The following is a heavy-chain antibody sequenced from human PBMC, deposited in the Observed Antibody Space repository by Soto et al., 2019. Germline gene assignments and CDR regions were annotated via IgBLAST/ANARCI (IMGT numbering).Heavy chain of an antibody. V-gene: IGHV3-7*01. CDR3: ARDYLPRTGDYCFDY. J-gene: IGHJ4*02. CDR1: GFTFNSYW. Sequence: EVQLVESGGGLVQPGGSLRLSCAASGFTFNSYWMSWVRQAPGKGLEWVANINQDGSEKHYVDSVRGRFTISRDNAKNSLYLQINSLRAEDTAVYYCARDYLPRTGDYCFDYWGQGTLVTVSS. D-gene: IGHD2-21*02. CDR2: INQDGSEK.